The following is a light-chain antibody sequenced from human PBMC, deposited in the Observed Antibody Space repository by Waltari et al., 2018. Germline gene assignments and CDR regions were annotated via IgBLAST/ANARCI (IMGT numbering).Light chain of an antibody. V-gene: IGLV2-23*02. CDR2: EVN. CDR3: CSYAGSTTWL. CDR1: NSDVGHYNI. J-gene: IGLJ2*01. Sequence: QSALTQPASVSGSPGQSITISCTGSNSDVGHYNIVSWYQQHPGKAPKLLFYEVNQRPSGVSSRFSGSKSGITASLTISGLQAEDEADFYCCSYAGSTTWLFGGGTRLTVL.